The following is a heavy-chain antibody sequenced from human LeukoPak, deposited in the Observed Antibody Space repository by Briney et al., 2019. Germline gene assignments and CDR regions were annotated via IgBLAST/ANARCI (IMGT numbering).Heavy chain of an antibody. V-gene: IGHV3-11*01. CDR3: ARSYDILTGYSSRYYYGMDV. J-gene: IGHJ6*02. CDR2: ISSSGSTI. Sequence: GGSLRLSCAAPGFTFSDHYMSWIRQAPGKGLEWVSYISSSGSTIYYADSVKGRFTISRNNAKNSLYLQMNSLRAEDTAVYYCARSYDILTGYSSRYYYGMDVWGQGTTVTVSS. CDR1: GFTFSDHY. D-gene: IGHD3-9*01.